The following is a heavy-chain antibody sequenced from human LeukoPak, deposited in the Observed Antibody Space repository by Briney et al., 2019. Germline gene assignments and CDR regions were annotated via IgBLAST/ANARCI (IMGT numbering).Heavy chain of an antibody. V-gene: IGHV3-33*06. Sequence: GGSQRLSCAASGFTFSSYGMHWVRQAPGKGLEWVAVIWYGGSNKYYADSVKGRFTISRDNSKNTLYLQMNSLRAEDTAVYYCAKDVGYDILTGRGSSDAFDIWGQGTMVTVSS. J-gene: IGHJ3*02. CDR1: GFTFSSYG. D-gene: IGHD3-9*01. CDR2: IWYGGSNK. CDR3: AKDVGYDILTGRGSSDAFDI.